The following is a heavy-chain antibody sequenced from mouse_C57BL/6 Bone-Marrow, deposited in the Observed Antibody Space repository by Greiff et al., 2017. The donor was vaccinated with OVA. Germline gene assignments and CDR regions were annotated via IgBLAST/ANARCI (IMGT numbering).Heavy chain of an antibody. CDR1: GFNIKDYY. J-gene: IGHJ3*01. D-gene: IGHD1-1*01. CDR2: IDPENGDT. V-gene: IGHV14-4*01. Sequence: VQLQQSGAELVRPGASVKLSCTASGFNIKDYYMHWVKQRPEQGLEWIGWIDPENGDTEYASKFQGKATITADTSSNTAYLQLSSLTSEDTAVYYCTAILLLRPFAYWGQGTLVTVSA. CDR3: TAILLLRPFAY.